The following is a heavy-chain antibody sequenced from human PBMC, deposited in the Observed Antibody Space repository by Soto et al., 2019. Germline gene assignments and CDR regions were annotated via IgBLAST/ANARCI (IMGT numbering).Heavy chain of an antibody. CDR2: IYHAGST. J-gene: IGHJ4*02. D-gene: IGHD1-26*01. V-gene: IGHV4-4*02. Sequence: QVQLQESGPRLVKPSGTLSLTCTVSGGSITNSNWWSWVRLPPAKGLEWIGDIYHAGSTKYNPSLERRVTMSVDTSNNQFALTLSSVTAADTAVYFCARGPPIVGNTTPLDSWRQGTLVTVS. CDR3: ARGPPIVGNTTPLDS. CDR1: GGSITNSNW.